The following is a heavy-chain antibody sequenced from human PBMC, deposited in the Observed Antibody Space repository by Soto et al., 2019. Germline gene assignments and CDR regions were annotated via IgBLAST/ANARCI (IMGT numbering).Heavy chain of an antibody. J-gene: IGHJ3*01. Sequence: GASVKVSCKASGYTFTRYGMHWVRQAPGQRLEWMGWINAGNGNTKYSQKFQGRVTITRDTSASTAYMELSSLRSEDTAVYYCARDRCHYDFWSSAFDFWGQGTMVTVS. CDR2: INAGNGNT. D-gene: IGHD3-3*01. V-gene: IGHV1-3*01. CDR3: ARDRCHYDFWSSAFDF. CDR1: GYTFTRYG.